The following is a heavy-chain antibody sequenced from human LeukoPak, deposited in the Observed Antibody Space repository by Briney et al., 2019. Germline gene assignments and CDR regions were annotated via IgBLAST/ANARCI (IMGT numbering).Heavy chain of an antibody. D-gene: IGHD3-22*01. CDR1: GGSVSSGSYY. V-gene: IGHV4-39*07. Sequence: SENLSLTSTVSGGSVSSGSYYWSWIRQPPGKGLEWIGEINHSGSTNYNPSLKSRVTISVDTSKNQFSLKLSSVTAADTAVYYCARGRGRYYYDSSPPYYYGMDVWGQGTTVTVSS. CDR2: INHSGST. CDR3: ARGRGRYYYDSSPPYYYGMDV. J-gene: IGHJ6*02.